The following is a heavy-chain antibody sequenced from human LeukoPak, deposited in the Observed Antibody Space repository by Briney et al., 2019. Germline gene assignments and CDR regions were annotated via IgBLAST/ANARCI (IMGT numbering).Heavy chain of an antibody. CDR3: SKDSVPLTVLTPPSFFDN. D-gene: IGHD5/OR15-5a*01. J-gene: IGHJ4*02. Sequence: GGSLRLSCAGSGFIFSSYGMSWVRQAPGKGLEWVAGINEDGGGTCYADSVKGRFTISRDNSKNSVYLQVNSLRAEDTAVYYCSKDSVPLTVLTPPSFFDNRGQGALGTASS. CDR1: GFIFSSYG. CDR2: INEDGGGT. V-gene: IGHV3-23*01.